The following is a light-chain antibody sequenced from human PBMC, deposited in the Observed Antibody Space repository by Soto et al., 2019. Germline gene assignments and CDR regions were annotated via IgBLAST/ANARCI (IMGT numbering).Light chain of an antibody. Sequence: IQMTQLPSTLSASVGVRATITIRASQSISSWLAWYQQKPGKAPKLLFYAASTTQSGVPSRFSGRGSGTDFTLTISSLQPEDVATYYCQNYNSAPRTFGQGTKVDIK. CDR3: QNYNSAPRT. V-gene: IGKV1-27*01. CDR2: AAS. CDR1: QSISSW. J-gene: IGKJ1*01.